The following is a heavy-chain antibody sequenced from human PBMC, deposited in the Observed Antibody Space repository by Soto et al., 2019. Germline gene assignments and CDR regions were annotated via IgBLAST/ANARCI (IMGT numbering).Heavy chain of an antibody. CDR1: GFTFSSYS. V-gene: IGHV3-21*01. D-gene: IGHD3-10*01. J-gene: IGHJ6*02. CDR3: ARVGDAAILWFGESGSPIDYYYYGMDV. CDR2: ISSSSSYI. Sequence: PGGSLRLSCAASGFTFSSYSMNWVRQAPGKGLEWVSSISSSSSYIYYADSVKGRFTISRDNAKNSLYLQMNSLRAEDTAVYYCARVGDAAILWFGESGSPIDYYYYGMDVWGQGTTVTVSS.